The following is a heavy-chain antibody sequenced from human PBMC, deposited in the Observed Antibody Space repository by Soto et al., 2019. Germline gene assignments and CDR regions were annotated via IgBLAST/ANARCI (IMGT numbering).Heavy chain of an antibody. CDR1: GFTFSSYG. V-gene: IGHV3-23*01. CDR3: AKEGRYSSSRGYFDY. J-gene: IGHJ4*02. Sequence: EVQLLESGGGLVQPGGSLRLSCAASGFTFSSYGMSWVRQAPGKGLEWVSGISGSGGSTYYADSVKGRFTISRDNPKNTLYLQRNSLRAEDTAVYYCAKEGRYSSSRGYFDYWGQGPLVTVSS. D-gene: IGHD6-13*01. CDR2: ISGSGGST.